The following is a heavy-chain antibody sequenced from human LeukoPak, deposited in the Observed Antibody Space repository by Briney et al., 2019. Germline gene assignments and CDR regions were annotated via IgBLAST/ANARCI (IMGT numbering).Heavy chain of an antibody. CDR2: IYYSGST. CDR3: ASTSYDFWSGYSPLGY. D-gene: IGHD3-3*01. CDR1: GGSISSYY. Sequence: KPSETLPLTCTVSGGSISSYYWSWIRQPPGKGLEWIGYIYYSGSTNYNPSLKSRVTISVDTSKNQFSLKLSSVTAADTAVYYCASTSYDFWSGYSPLGYWGQGTLVTVSS. V-gene: IGHV4-59*01. J-gene: IGHJ4*02.